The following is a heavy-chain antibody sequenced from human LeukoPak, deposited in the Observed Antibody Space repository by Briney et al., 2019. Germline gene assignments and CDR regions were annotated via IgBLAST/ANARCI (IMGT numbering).Heavy chain of an antibody. Sequence: PSETLSLTCTVSGGSISSYYWTWIRQSAGKGLEWIGRINTSGSTNYNPSLKSRVTMSVDTSKNQFSLKLSSVTAADTAVYYCARAVAGTGYYFDYWGQGTLVTVSS. CDR1: GGSISSYY. J-gene: IGHJ4*02. CDR2: INTSGST. D-gene: IGHD6-19*01. V-gene: IGHV4-4*07. CDR3: ARAVAGTGYYFDY.